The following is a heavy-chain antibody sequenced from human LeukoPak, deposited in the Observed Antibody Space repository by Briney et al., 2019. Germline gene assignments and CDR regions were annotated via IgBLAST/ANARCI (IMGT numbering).Heavy chain of an antibody. CDR2: ISSSSSTI. D-gene: IGHD3-22*01. CDR1: GFTFSSHS. CDR3: ARGAYYYED. Sequence: GRSLRLSCAASGFTFSSHSMNWVRQAPGKGLEWVSYISSSSSTIYYADSVKGRFTISRDNAKNSLYLQMNSLRAEDTAVYYCARGAYYYEDWGQGTLDTVSS. V-gene: IGHV3-48*01. J-gene: IGHJ4*02.